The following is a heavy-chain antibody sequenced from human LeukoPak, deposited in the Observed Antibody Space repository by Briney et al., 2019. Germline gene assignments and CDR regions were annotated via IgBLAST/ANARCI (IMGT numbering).Heavy chain of an antibody. V-gene: IGHV3-21*01. D-gene: IGHD3-22*01. J-gene: IGHJ4*02. Sequence: GGSLRLSCAASGFTFSSYSMNWVRQAPGKGLEWVTSISSSSSYIYYADSVKGRFTISRDNAKNSLYLQMNSLRAEDTAVYYCADADSSGSAPGNWGQGILVTVSS. CDR1: GFTFSSYS. CDR2: ISSSSSYI. CDR3: ADADSSGSAPGN.